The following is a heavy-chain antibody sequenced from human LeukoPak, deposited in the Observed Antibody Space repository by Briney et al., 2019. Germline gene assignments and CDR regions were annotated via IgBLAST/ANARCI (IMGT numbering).Heavy chain of an antibody. CDR3: ARRGMNYGDHFDY. V-gene: IGHV1-2*02. Sequence: EASVKVSCKASGYTFTGYYMHWVRQAPGQGLEWMGWINPNSGGTNYAQKFQGRVTMTRDTSISTAYMELRSLRSDDTAVYYCARRGMNYGDHFDYWGQGTLVTVSS. D-gene: IGHD4-17*01. J-gene: IGHJ4*02. CDR2: INPNSGGT. CDR1: GYTFTGYY.